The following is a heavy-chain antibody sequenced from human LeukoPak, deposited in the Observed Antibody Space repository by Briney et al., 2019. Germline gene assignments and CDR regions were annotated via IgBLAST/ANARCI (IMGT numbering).Heavy chain of an antibody. Sequence: PGGSLRLSCAASGFPFSDYYMNWVRQAPGKGLEWVSAISSSSTYIYYADSVKGRFTISRDNAENSLYLQMNSLRAEDTAAYYCARFLSYFDYWGQGTLVTVSS. V-gene: IGHV3-21*04. D-gene: IGHD2/OR15-2a*01. J-gene: IGHJ4*02. CDR1: GFPFSDYY. CDR3: ARFLSYFDY. CDR2: ISSSSTYI.